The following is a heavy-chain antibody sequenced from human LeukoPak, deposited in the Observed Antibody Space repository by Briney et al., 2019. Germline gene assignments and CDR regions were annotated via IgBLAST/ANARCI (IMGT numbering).Heavy chain of an antibody. CDR1: GYRFTIYW. D-gene: IGHD2-15*01. J-gene: IGHJ5*02. CDR2: VYPGDSDI. Sequence: GESLKISCKGSGYRFTIYWIAWVRQMPGKGLEWMGMVYPGDSDIIYNPSFRGQVTLSADKSISTAYLQWSSLQASDTGLYYCARVDCGSGSCSLAGWFDPWGQGTLVTVSS. CDR3: ARVDCGSGSCSLAGWFDP. V-gene: IGHV5-51*01.